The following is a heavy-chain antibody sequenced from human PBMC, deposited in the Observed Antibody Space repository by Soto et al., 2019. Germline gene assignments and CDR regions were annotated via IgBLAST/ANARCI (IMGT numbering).Heavy chain of an antibody. J-gene: IGHJ2*01. CDR2: ISGSGGST. D-gene: IGHD3-10*02. Sequence: KGLEWVSAISGSGGSTYYAGSVKGRFTISRDNSKNTLYLQMNSLRAEDTFFFFQAEDGIRDVRSVSAFLLNRSSDL. V-gene: IGHV3-23*01. CDR3: AEDGIRDVRSVSAFLLNRSSDL.